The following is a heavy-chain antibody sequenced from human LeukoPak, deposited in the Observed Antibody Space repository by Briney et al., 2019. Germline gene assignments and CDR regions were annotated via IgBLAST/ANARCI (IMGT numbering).Heavy chain of an antibody. V-gene: IGHV3-74*01. J-gene: IGHJ6*02. CDR3: ASAIVGATSYYYGMDV. Sequence: GGSLRLSCAASGFTFSSYWMHWVRQAPGKGLVWVSRINSDGSSTSYADSVKGRFTISRDNAKNTLYLQMNSLRAEDTAVYYCASAIVGATSYYYGMDVWGQGTTVTVSS. CDR2: INSDGSST. D-gene: IGHD1-26*01. CDR1: GFTFSSYW.